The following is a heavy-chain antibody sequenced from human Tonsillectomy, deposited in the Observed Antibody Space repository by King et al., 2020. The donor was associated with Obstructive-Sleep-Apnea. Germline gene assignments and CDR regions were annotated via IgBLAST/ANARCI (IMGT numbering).Heavy chain of an antibody. Sequence: VQLVESGGGVVQPGRTLRLSCAASGFTLSSYGVHWVRQAPGKGLEWEADIWSAGGNTFYADSVKGRFTISRDNFKNTVYLQMNSLRAEDTAVYYCARDNDSSGHYWYFDLWGPGTLVIVSS. CDR2: IWSAGGNT. V-gene: IGHV3-33*01. D-gene: IGHD3-22*01. CDR3: ARDNDSSGHYWYFDL. CDR1: GFTLSSYG. J-gene: IGHJ2*01.